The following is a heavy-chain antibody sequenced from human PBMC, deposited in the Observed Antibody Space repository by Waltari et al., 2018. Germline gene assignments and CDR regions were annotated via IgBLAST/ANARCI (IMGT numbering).Heavy chain of an antibody. CDR3: ARTPNYYDSSGYSYFDY. CDR2: ISYDGSNK. CDR1: CFPFSSYA. Sequence: QVQLVESGGGVVQPGRSLRLSCAASCFPFSSYAMHWVRQAPGKGLEVVAVISYDGSNKYYADSVKGRFTISRDNSKNTLYLQMNSLRAEDTAVYYCARTPNYYDSSGYSYFDYWGQGTLVTVSS. D-gene: IGHD3-22*01. J-gene: IGHJ4*02. V-gene: IGHV3-30*04.